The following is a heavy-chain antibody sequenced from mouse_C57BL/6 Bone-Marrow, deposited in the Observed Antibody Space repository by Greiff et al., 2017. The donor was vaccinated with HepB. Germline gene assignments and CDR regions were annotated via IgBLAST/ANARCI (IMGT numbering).Heavy chain of an antibody. V-gene: IGHV5-4*01. Sequence: EVKVEESGGGLVKPGGSLKLSCAASGFTFSSYAMSWVRQTPEKRLEWVATISDGGSYTYYPDNVKGRFTISRDNAKNNLYLQMSHLKSEDTAMYYCAREDYYSNYVRYWGQGTTLTVSS. J-gene: IGHJ2*01. CDR2: ISDGGSYT. CDR1: GFTFSSYA. D-gene: IGHD2-5*01. CDR3: AREDYYSNYVRY.